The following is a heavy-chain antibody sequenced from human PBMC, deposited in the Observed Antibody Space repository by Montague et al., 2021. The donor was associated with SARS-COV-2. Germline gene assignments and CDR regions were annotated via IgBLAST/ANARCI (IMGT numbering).Heavy chain of an antibody. CDR3: ARDVVAAPGTFDY. CDR2: VSXSGST. CDR1: GDSISYFY. J-gene: IGHJ4*02. Sequence: LVKPTQTLSLTCTVSGDSISYFYWSWIRQPAGKGLEWIGRVSXSGSTNYNPSPNSRVTMSVDTSKKQFSLRLSPVTAADTAVYYCARDVVAAPGTFDYWGQGTLVTVSS. D-gene: IGHD6-13*01. V-gene: IGHV4-4*07.